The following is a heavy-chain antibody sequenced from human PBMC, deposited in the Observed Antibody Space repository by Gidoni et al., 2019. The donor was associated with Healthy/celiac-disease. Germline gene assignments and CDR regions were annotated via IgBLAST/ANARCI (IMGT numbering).Heavy chain of an antibody. CDR2: ISRNSGSI. Sequence: EVQLVESGGGLVQPGRSLRLSCAAAGFTFDDYAMLWVRQAPGTGLECVSGISRNSGSIGYADSGKGRFTISRDNAKNSLYLQMNSLRAEDTALYYFAKDNQIGGVDTAMVPDDDSLGDAFDIWGHGTMVTVSS. V-gene: IGHV3-9*01. J-gene: IGHJ3*02. CDR3: AKDNQIGGVDTAMVPDDDSLGDAFDI. D-gene: IGHD5-18*01. CDR1: GFTFDDYA.